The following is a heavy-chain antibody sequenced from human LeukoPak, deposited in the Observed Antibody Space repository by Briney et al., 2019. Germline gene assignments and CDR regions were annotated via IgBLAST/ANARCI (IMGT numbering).Heavy chain of an antibody. J-gene: IGHJ1*01. CDR2: IYYSGSS. CDR1: GGSISSGDYY. V-gene: IGHV4-30-4*01. D-gene: IGHD3-16*01. CDR3: ARVRGALYRGYFQH. Sequence: SETLSLTCTASGGSISSGDYYWSWIRQPPGKDLDWFGYIYYSGSSYYNPSLKMRVTISVYTSKNQFSLKLSSVTAADTAVYYCARVRGALYRGYFQHWGQGTLVTVSS.